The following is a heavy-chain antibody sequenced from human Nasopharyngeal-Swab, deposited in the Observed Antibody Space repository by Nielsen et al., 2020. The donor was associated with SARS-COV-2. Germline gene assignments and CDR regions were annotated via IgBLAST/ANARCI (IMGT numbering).Heavy chain of an antibody. D-gene: IGHD3-22*01. Sequence: SWIRQPPGKGLEWIGYIYHSGSTYYNPSLKSRVTISVDRSKNQFSLKLSSVTAADTAVYYCARFDSSGYPDAFDIWGQGTMVTVSS. CDR3: ARFDSSGYPDAFDI. V-gene: IGHV4-30-2*01. J-gene: IGHJ3*02. CDR2: IYHSGST.